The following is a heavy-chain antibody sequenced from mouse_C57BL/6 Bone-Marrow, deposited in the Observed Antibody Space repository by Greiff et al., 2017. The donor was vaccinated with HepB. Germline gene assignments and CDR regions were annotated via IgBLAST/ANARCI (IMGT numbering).Heavy chain of an antibody. Sequence: QVQLQQPGAELVKPGASVKMSCKASGYTFTSYWITWVKQRPGQGLEWIGDIYPGSGSTNYNEKFKSKATLTVDTSSSTAYMQLSSLTSEDSAVYYCARYDYDTPCFDYWGQGTTLTVSS. CDR1: GYTFTSYW. V-gene: IGHV1-55*01. CDR3: ARYDYDTPCFDY. D-gene: IGHD2-4*01. J-gene: IGHJ2*01. CDR2: IYPGSGST.